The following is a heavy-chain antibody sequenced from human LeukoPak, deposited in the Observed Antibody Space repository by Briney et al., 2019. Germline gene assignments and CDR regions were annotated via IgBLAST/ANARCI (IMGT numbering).Heavy chain of an antibody. J-gene: IGHJ3*02. Sequence: GGSLRLSCAASGFTFSSYAMSWVRQAPGKGLEWVSSISSSSSYIYYADSVKGRFTISRDNAKNSLYLQMNSLRAEDTAVYYCARDRSRDFWSGPMHDAFDIWGHGTMVTVSS. V-gene: IGHV3-21*01. CDR3: ARDRSRDFWSGPMHDAFDI. D-gene: IGHD3-3*01. CDR2: ISSSSSYI. CDR1: GFTFSSYA.